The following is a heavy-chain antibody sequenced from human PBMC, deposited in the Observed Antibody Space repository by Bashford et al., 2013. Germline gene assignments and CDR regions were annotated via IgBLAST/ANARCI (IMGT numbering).Heavy chain of an antibody. D-gene: IGHD3-16*01. CDR2: IDWDDDK. CDR1: GFSLTTHGMR. J-gene: IGHJ4*02. CDR3: ARTPTYPGGKFDY. Sequence: SGPTLVKPTQTLTLTCTFSGFSLTTHGMRVSWIRQPPGKALEWLARIDWDDDKFYSTSLKTRLSISKDTSKNQVVLIMTNMDPADTATYYCARTPTYPGGKFDYWGQGTLVTVSS. V-gene: IGHV2-70*04.